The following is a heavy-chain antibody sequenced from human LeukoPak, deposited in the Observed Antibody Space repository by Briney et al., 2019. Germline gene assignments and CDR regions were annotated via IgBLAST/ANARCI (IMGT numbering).Heavy chain of an antibody. D-gene: IGHD1-14*01. J-gene: IGHJ4*02. CDR2: IYYSGST. CDR1: GGSISSGGYY. Sequence: PSETLSLTCTVSGGSISSGGYYWSWIRQPPGKGLEWIGYIYYSGSTNYNPSLKSRVTISVDTSKNQFSLKLSSVTAADTAVYYCARDKEPGEVDYWGQGTLVTVSS. CDR3: ARDKEPGEVDY. V-gene: IGHV4-61*08.